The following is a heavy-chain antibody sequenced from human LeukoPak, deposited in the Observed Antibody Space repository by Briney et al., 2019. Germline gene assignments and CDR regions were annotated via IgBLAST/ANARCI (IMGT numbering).Heavy chain of an antibody. Sequence: SETLSLTCAVSGGSISSSNWWSWVRQPPGKGLEWIGYIYHNGSTYYNPSLKSRVTISEDTSKNQFSLKLSSVTAADTAVYYCARAEYYYGSGSYDSWGQGTLVTVSS. CDR2: IYHNGST. CDR1: GGSISSSNW. CDR3: ARAEYYYGSGSYDS. J-gene: IGHJ4*02. V-gene: IGHV4-4*02. D-gene: IGHD3-10*01.